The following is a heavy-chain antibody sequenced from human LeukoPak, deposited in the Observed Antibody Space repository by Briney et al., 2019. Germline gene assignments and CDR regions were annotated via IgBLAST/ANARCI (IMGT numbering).Heavy chain of an antibody. CDR2: ISGSGGST. CDR3: AKDYYDSSGYWSLNWFDH. J-gene: IGHJ5*02. CDR1: GFTFSSYA. V-gene: IGHV3-23*01. Sequence: GGSLRLSCAASGFTFSSYAMSWVRQAPGKGLEWVSAISGSGGSTYCADSVKGRFTISRDNSKNTLYLQMNSLRAEDTAVYYCAKDYYDSSGYWSLNWFDHWGQGTLVTVSS. D-gene: IGHD3-22*01.